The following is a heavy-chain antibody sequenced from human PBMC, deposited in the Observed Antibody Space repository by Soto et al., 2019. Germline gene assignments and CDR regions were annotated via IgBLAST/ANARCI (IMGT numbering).Heavy chain of an antibody. CDR2: IRGSGYAT. CDR3: AKEETVLVNYYYYYGMDV. J-gene: IGHJ6*02. CDR1: GFTFSSYA. Sequence: EVQLLESGGGLVQPGGSLRLSCAASGFTFSSYAMSWVRQAPGMGLEWVSVIRGSGYATYYADSVKGRFTVSRDNSNNTVYLQMNSLRAEDTAVYYCAKEETVLVNYYYYYGMDVWCQGTTVTVSS. D-gene: IGHD4-17*01. V-gene: IGHV3-23*01.